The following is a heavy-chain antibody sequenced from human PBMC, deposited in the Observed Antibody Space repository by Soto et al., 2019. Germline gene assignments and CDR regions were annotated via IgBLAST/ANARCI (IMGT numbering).Heavy chain of an antibody. CDR2: ISWNSGSI. D-gene: IGHD6-6*01. J-gene: IGHJ3*02. CDR1: GFTFDDYA. V-gene: IGHV3-9*01. Sequence: EVQLVESGGGLVQPGRSLRLSCAASGFTFDDYAMHWVRQAPGKGLEWVSGISWNSGSIGYADSVKGRFTISRDNAKNSLYLQMNSLRAEDTALYYCAKDSSSSYAFDIWGQGTMVTVSS. CDR3: AKDSSSSYAFDI.